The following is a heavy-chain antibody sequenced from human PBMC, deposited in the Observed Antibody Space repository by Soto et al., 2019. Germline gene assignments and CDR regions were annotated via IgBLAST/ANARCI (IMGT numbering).Heavy chain of an antibody. CDR3: ARVEYYYASSGYYLGPDAFDI. CDR2: ISAYNGNT. V-gene: IGHV1-18*01. J-gene: IGHJ3*02. CDR1: GYTFTSYA. D-gene: IGHD3-22*01. Sequence: ASVKVSSKASGYTFTSYAISAVRQAPGPGLEWMGWISAYNGNTNYAQKLQGRVTMTTDTSTSTAYMELRSLRSDDTAVYYCARVEYYYASSGYYLGPDAFDIWGQGTMVTVSS.